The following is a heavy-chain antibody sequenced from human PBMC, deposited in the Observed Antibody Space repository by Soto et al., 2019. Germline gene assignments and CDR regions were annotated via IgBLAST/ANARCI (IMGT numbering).Heavy chain of an antibody. V-gene: IGHV3-30*18. J-gene: IGHJ6*02. D-gene: IGHD3-10*01. CDR2: ISYDGSKK. CDR1: GLSFGSYG. Sequence: QVQLMESGGGVVQPGGSLRLSCVVSGLSFGSYGMHWVRQAPGKGLEWVALISYDGSKKYYMDSVKGRFTISRDNSLGTLFLQMISLRPEDTAAYYCAKSRGVDNYYYGMDVWGQGTTVTVSS. CDR3: AKSRGVDNYYYGMDV.